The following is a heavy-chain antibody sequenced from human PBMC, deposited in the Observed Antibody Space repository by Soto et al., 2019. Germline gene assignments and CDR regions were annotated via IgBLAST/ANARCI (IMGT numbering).Heavy chain of an antibody. Sequence: QVQLQESGPGLVKPSETLSLTCTVSGGSSTSYYWSWIRQPPGKGLEWIGYIYYSGSTNYNPSLKSRVTISVDTSKNQFSLKLSSVTAADTAVYYCARGVYYYDTPDPSHFDYWGQGTLVTVSS. V-gene: IGHV4-59*08. CDR3: ARGVYYYDTPDPSHFDY. D-gene: IGHD3-22*01. CDR1: GGSSTSYY. CDR2: IYYSGST. J-gene: IGHJ4*02.